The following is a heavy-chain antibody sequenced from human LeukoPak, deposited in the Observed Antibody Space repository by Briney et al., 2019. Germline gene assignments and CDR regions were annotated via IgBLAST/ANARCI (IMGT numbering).Heavy chain of an antibody. CDR2: IYYSGST. J-gene: IGHJ4*02. CDR3: ARAGLVWGAHDFDY. D-gene: IGHD1-26*01. Sequence: SETLSLTCTVSGGSISSYYWSWIRQPPGKGLEWIGYIYYSGSTNYNPSLKSRVTISLDTSKNQFSLKLSSVTAADTAVYYCARAGLVWGAHDFDYWGQGTLVTVSS. V-gene: IGHV4-59*01. CDR1: GGSISSYY.